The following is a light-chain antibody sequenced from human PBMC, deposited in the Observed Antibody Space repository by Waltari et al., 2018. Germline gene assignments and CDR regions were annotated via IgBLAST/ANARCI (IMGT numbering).Light chain of an antibody. CDR1: QSVSRT. Sequence: EIVLTQSPGTLSLFLGDRDTLSCRASQSVSRTLAGYQQKPGQSPSLLIYGASIRATGIPDRFSGSGSGTDFSLTISRLEPEDFAVYYCQHYVTLPVTFGQGTKVEIK. CDR3: QHYVTLPVT. J-gene: IGKJ1*01. CDR2: GAS. V-gene: IGKV3-20*01.